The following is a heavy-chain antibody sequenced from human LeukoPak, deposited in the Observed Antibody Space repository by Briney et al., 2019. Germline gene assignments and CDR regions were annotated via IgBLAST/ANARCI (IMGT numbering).Heavy chain of an antibody. D-gene: IGHD3-3*01. CDR1: GYTFTGYY. CDR2: INPNSGGT. Sequence: ASVKVSCKASGYTFTGYYMHWVRQAPGQGLEWMGWINPNSGGTNYAQKFQGRVTMTRDTSISTAYMELSRLRSDDTAVYYCASGGNYDFWSGCWYYFDYWGQGTLVTVSS. J-gene: IGHJ4*02. CDR3: ASGGNYDFWSGCWYYFDY. V-gene: IGHV1-2*02.